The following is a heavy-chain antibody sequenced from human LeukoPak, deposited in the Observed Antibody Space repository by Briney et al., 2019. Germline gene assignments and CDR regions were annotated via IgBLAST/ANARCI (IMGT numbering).Heavy chain of an antibody. CDR3: ARSPAAIFGVAVRTRNYMDA. Sequence: SETLSLTCSVSGSSVSTYYWSWIRQLPGKGLEWIGYIYDGSSTNYNPSLRGYGGSTKYNPSLKSRLTISVDTSRNQFSLTLTSVTAADTAVYYCARSPAAIFGVAVRTRNYMDAWGKGTTVTVSS. CDR1: GSSVSTYY. D-gene: IGHD3-3*01. J-gene: IGHJ6*03. CDR2: IYDGSST. V-gene: IGHV4-59*02.